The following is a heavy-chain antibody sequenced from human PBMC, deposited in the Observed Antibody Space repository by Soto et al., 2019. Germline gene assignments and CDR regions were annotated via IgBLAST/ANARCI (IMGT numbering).Heavy chain of an antibody. J-gene: IGHJ6*02. CDR2: ISAGGTGT. Sequence: EVQLLESGGGLVQPGGSMRLSCAASGFTFSSYAMSWVRQAPGKGLEWVSAISAGGTGTYYADSVKGRFTISRDNSKNTLYLQMNSLRAEDTAVYYGAKSRQLVRNGMDVWGQGTTVTVPS. D-gene: IGHD6-6*01. V-gene: IGHV3-23*01. CDR3: AKSRQLVRNGMDV. CDR1: GFTFSSYA.